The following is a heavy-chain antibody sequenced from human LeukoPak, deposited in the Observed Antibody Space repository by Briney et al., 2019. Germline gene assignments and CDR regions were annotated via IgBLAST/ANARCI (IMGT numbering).Heavy chain of an antibody. CDR1: GGPISSSSYY. D-gene: IGHD3-10*02. CDR3: ASTTLWRGAFDI. V-gene: IGHV4-39*07. J-gene: IGHJ3*02. CDR2: IYYSGST. Sequence: SETLSLTCTVSGGPISSSSYYWGWIRQPPGKGLEWIGSIYYSGSTYYNPSLKSRVTISVDTSKNQFSLKLSSVTAADTAVYYCASTTLWRGAFDIWGQGTMVTVSS.